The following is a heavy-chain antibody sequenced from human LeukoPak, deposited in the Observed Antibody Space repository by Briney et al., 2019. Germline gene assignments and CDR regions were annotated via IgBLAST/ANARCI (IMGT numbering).Heavy chain of an antibody. J-gene: IGHJ6*03. V-gene: IGHV3-74*01. D-gene: IGHD5-18*01. Sequence: GGSLRLSCAASGFTFSSYWMHWVRQAPGKGLVWVSRINSDGSSTSYADSVKGRLTISRDNAKNTLYLQMNSLRAEDTAVYYCASRRVDTAMGYYYYYMDVWGKGTTVTVSS. CDR2: INSDGSST. CDR1: GFTFSSYW. CDR3: ASRRVDTAMGYYYYYMDV.